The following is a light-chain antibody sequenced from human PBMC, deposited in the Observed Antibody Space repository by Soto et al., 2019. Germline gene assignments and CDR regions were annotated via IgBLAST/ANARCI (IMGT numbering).Light chain of an antibody. Sequence: DIHMTQSPSSLSASLGDSVTITFRASQSITTLLNWYQQKPGKAPKLLIYAASSLQSGVPSRFSGSGSGTDFTLTISSLQPEDFATYYCQQSYSTPLTFGGGTKVDIK. CDR1: QSITTL. J-gene: IGKJ4*01. CDR2: AAS. CDR3: QQSYSTPLT. V-gene: IGKV1-39*01.